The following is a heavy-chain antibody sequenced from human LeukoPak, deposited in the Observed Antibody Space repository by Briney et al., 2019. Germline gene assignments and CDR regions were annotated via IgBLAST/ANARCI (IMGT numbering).Heavy chain of an antibody. V-gene: IGHV1-69*05. CDR2: IFPIFGTA. J-gene: IGHJ4*02. Sequence: ASVKVSCKASGGTFSSYAISWVRQAPGQGLEWMGGIFPIFGTANYAQKFQGRVTITTDESTSTAYMELSSLRSEDTAVYYCARERYDYYDSSGYYASYFDYWGQGTLATVSS. CDR1: GGTFSSYA. CDR3: ARERYDYYDSSGYYASYFDY. D-gene: IGHD3-22*01.